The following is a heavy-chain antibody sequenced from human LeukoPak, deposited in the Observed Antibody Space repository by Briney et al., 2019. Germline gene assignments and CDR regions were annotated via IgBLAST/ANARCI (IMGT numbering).Heavy chain of an antibody. Sequence: SETLSLTCAVSRGSISSRHWWSWVRQSPGKGLEWVGEIHHSERTNYNPSLKSRVTISVDKSKNQFSLKLTSVTAADTAVYYCAKSNGYGLVDIWGQGTMVTVSS. CDR2: IHHSERT. V-gene: IGHV4-4*02. D-gene: IGHD3-10*01. CDR3: AKSNGYGLVDI. J-gene: IGHJ3*02. CDR1: RGSISSRHW.